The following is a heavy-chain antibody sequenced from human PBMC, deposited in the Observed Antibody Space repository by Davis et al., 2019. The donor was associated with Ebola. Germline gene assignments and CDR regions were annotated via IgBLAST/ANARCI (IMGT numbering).Heavy chain of an antibody. V-gene: IGHV3-53*05. J-gene: IGHJ4*02. D-gene: IGHD1-14*01. Sequence: GESLKISCAASGFSVSSNYMSWVRQAPGKGLEWVSVIYSGVSTYYADSVKGRFTISRDNSKNTLYLQMNSLRAEDTAVYYCAKSKNRDYWGQGTLVTVSS. CDR3: AKSKNRDY. CDR1: GFSVSSNY. CDR2: IYSGVST.